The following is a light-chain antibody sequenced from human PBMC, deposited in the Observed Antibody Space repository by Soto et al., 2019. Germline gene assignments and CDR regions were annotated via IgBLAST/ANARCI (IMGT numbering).Light chain of an antibody. V-gene: IGKV1-5*01. CDR1: QSISGW. J-gene: IGKJ1*01. CDR2: DAS. CDR3: QHYNSYSST. Sequence: DIQMTQSPSTLSASVGYRVTITCRASQSISGWLAWYQQKPGKAPKLLIYDASILESGVPSRFSGSGSGTEFTLTISSLQPDDFAAYYCQHYNSYSSTFGQGTKVDIK.